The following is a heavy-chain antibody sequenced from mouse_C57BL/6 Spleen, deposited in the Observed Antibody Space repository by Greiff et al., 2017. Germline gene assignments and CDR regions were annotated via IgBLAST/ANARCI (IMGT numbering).Heavy chain of an antibody. CDR3: ARQGIGYDGYYFDY. CDR2: IYPGDGDT. J-gene: IGHJ2*01. D-gene: IGHD2-2*01. V-gene: IGHV1-80*01. Sequence: QVQLQQSGAELVKPGASVKISCKASGYAFSSYWMNWVKQRPGTGLEWIGQIYPGDGDTNYNGKFKGKATLTADKSSSTAYMQLSSLTSEDSAVYFCARQGIGYDGYYFDYWGQGTTLTVSS. CDR1: GYAFSSYW.